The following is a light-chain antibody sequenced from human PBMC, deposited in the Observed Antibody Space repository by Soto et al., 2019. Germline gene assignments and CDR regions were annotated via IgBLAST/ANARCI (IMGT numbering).Light chain of an antibody. CDR2: DAS. CDR3: QQYGTSEII. CDR1: QSVSSY. V-gene: IGKV3-20*01. J-gene: IGKJ5*01. Sequence: SPGERATLSCRASQSVSSYLAWYQQKPGQAPRLLIYDASNRATGIPDRFSGSGSGTDFTLTISRLETEDFAVFYCQQYGTSEIIFGQGTRLEIK.